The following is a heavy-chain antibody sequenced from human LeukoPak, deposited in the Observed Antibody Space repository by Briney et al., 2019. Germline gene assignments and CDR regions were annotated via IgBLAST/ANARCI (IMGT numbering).Heavy chain of an antibody. CDR2: IKQDGSEK. CDR3: ARDDVGGFFY. Sequence: PGGSLRLSCAASGFTFSSYRMSWVRQAPGKGLEWVANIKQDGSEKYYVDSVKGRFTISRDNAKNSLYLQINSLRAEDTAVYYCARDDVGGFFYWGQGTLVTVSS. V-gene: IGHV3-7*01. J-gene: IGHJ4*02. CDR1: GFTFSSYR. D-gene: IGHD5-12*01.